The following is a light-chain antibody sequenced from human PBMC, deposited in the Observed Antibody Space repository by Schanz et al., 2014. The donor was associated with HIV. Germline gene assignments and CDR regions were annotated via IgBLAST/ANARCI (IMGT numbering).Light chain of an antibody. V-gene: IGLV2-8*01. Sequence: QSALTQPPSASGSPGQSVTISCTGTSSDVGGQKYVSWYQQEPGKAPKVIIYEVTKRPSGVPDRFSGSRSGNAASLTISGLQAEDEADYYCCSYAGNNNLGVFGTGTKLTVL. CDR3: CSYAGNNNLGV. J-gene: IGLJ1*01. CDR1: SSDVGGQKY. CDR2: EVT.